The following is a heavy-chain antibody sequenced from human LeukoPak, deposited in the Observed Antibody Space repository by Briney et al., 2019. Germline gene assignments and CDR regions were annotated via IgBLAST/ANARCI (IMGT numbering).Heavy chain of an antibody. CDR1: GFTFSHYG. CDR3: AKDAQRGFDCSNSLEY. CDR2: IWSDGSNK. V-gene: IGHV3-33*06. Sequence: GGSLRLSCIASGFTFSHYGFHWVRQAPGKGLEWVAVIWSDGSNKYYGDSVKGRFIIYRDDSQNTVYLQMNSLRAEDTAVYYCAKDAQRGFDCSNSLEYWGQGSLVTVSS. D-gene: IGHD4-11*01. J-gene: IGHJ4*02.